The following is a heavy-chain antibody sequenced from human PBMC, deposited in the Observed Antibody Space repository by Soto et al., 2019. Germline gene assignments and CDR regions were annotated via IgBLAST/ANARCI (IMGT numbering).Heavy chain of an antibody. CDR1: GFTFTNYA. CDR3: ARALFLQGYYGSGNYYALDY. V-gene: IGHV3-23*01. Sequence: EVQLLESGGGLVQPGGSLRLSCAASGFTFTNYAMNWVRQAPGKGLEWVSSISGSGTTTYYADSVQGRFNIYRDNSRQTMYLEMNSLRDEDTAVYYCARALFLQGYYGSGNYYALDYWGQGTLVPGYS. D-gene: IGHD3-10*01. J-gene: IGHJ4*02. CDR2: ISGSGTTT.